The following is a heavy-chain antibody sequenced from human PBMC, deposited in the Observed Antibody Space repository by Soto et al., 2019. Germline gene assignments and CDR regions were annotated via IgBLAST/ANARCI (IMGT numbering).Heavy chain of an antibody. J-gene: IGHJ4*02. V-gene: IGHV4-34*01. CDR3: ARGPYSRGGGATNQSN. CDR2: ISSGST. Sequence: SETLSLTCAVYGGSSSGWYWTWIRQSPVKGLEWIGEISSGSTNYNPSLKSRVTISADMSKNQFSLKLTSVTAADTAIYYCARGPYSRGGGATNQSNWGQGTQVTVSS. CDR1: GGSSSGWY. D-gene: IGHD3-10*01.